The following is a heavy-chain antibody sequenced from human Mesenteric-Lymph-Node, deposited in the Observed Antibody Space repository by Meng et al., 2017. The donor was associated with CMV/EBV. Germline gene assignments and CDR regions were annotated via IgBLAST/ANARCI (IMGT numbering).Heavy chain of an antibody. J-gene: IGHJ4*02. D-gene: IGHD1-7*01. CDR1: GYTFTSYY. V-gene: IGHV1-46*01. Sequence: ASVKVSCKASGYTFTSYYLHWVRQAPGQGLEWMGIINPSGGNTSYAQKFQGRVTMTRDTSTSTVYMELSSLRSEDTAVYYCARSTGGPSMLPGTRMYFDYWGQGTKVTVSS. CDR3: ARSTGGPSMLPGTRMYFDY. CDR2: INPSGGNT.